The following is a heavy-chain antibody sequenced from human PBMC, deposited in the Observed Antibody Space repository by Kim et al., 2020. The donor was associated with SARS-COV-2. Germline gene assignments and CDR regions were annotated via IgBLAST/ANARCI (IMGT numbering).Heavy chain of an antibody. V-gene: IGHV3-23*01. D-gene: IGHD6-13*01. Sequence: YAHSVKGRFTISRDNTRSTRYLQMNGRRAEDTAVYYCAKDASIAAAGTLYWGRETLVTVSS. CDR3: AKDASIAAAGTLY. J-gene: IGHJ4*02.